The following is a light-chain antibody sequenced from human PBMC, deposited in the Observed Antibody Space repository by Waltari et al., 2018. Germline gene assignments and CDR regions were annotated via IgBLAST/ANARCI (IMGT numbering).Light chain of an antibody. CDR1: QSISSS. V-gene: IGKV1-5*03. CDR3: QQYNNYPYT. Sequence: DIQMTQSPSSLSASVGDRVTITCRASQSISSSLNWYHQKPGKAPKILIKKASSLESGVPSRFTGSGSGTEFTLTISSLQPDDFATYYCQQYNNYPYTFGQGTKLEIK. CDR2: KAS. J-gene: IGKJ2*01.